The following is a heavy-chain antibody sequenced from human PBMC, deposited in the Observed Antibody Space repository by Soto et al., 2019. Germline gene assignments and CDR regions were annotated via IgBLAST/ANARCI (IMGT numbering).Heavy chain of an antibody. Sequence: SETLSLTCTVSGDSIISSDFYWGWIRQPPGKGLEWIGSIFYLGSSYYNPSLKSRVTMSVDTSKNQFSLRLRSVTAADTALYFCARHSLALRKNNWFDPWGQGITVTVSS. D-gene: IGHD3-3*02. CDR3: ARHSLALRKNNWFDP. J-gene: IGHJ5*02. V-gene: IGHV4-39*01. CDR1: GDSIISSDFY. CDR2: IFYLGSS.